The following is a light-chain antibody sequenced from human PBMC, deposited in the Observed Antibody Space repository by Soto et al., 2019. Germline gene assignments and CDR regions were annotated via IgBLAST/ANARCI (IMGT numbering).Light chain of an antibody. CDR1: QSVSGN. CDR3: QQYNHWPPFT. V-gene: IGKV3-15*01. J-gene: IGKJ2*01. CDR2: GAS. Sequence: EIVMTQSPATLSVSPGERATLSCRASQSVSGNLAWDQQKPGQAPRLLIYGASTRAAGVPARFSGSGSGTEFALTISSLQSEDFAVYHCQQYNHWPPFTFGQGTKLQIK.